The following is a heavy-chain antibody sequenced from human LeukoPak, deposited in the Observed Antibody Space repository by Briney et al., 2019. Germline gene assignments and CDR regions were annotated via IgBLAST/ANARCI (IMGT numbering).Heavy chain of an antibody. CDR2: INHSGST. CDR3: ARGPIAVDIVVVVAARKYYFDY. CDR1: GGSFSGYY. J-gene: IGHJ4*02. Sequence: SETLSLTCAVYGGSFSGYYWSWIRQPPGKGLEWIGEINHSGSTNYNPSLKSRVTISVDTSKNQFSLKLSSVTAADTAVYYCARGPIAVDIVVVVAARKYYFDYWGQGTLVTVPS. D-gene: IGHD2-15*01. V-gene: IGHV4-34*01.